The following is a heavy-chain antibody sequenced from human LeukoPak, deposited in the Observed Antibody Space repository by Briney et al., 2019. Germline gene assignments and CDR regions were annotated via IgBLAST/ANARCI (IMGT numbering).Heavy chain of an antibody. Sequence: NSSETLSLTCTVSGGPISSYYWSWIRQPAGKGLEWIGRIYTSGSTNYNPSLKSRVTMSVDTSKNQFSLKLSSVTAADTAVYFCARGPYSYDSSGAFDIWGQGTMVTVSS. CDR2: IYTSGST. V-gene: IGHV4-4*07. D-gene: IGHD3-22*01. CDR3: ARGPYSYDSSGAFDI. CDR1: GGPISSYY. J-gene: IGHJ3*02.